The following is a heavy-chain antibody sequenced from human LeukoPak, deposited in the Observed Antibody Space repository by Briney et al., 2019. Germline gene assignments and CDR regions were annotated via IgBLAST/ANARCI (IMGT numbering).Heavy chain of an antibody. CDR3: ARDYYDSSGHYFGAFDI. V-gene: IGHV4-30-2*01. J-gene: IGHJ3*02. Sequence: SETLSLTCAVSGGSISSGGYSWSWIRQPPGTGLEWIGYIYHSGSTYYNPSLKSRVTISVDRSKNQFSLKLSSVTAADTAVYYCARDYYDSSGHYFGAFDIWGQGTMVTVSS. CDR2: IYHSGST. CDR1: GGSISSGGYS. D-gene: IGHD3-22*01.